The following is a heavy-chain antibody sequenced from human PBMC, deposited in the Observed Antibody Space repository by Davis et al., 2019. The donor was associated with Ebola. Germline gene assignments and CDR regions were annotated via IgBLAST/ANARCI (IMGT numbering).Heavy chain of an antibody. CDR1: GFTFSDYW. J-gene: IGHJ6*02. D-gene: IGHD2-8*01. CDR3: AREIANGHHGKDV. Sequence: GESLKISCEASGFTFSDYWMTWVRQAPGKGLEWVANINQYGREEYYVDSVKGRFTISRDNAKNSLYLHLHSVRAEDTAIYYRAREIANGHHGKDVWGQGTTITVSS. V-gene: IGHV3-7*01. CDR2: INQYGREE.